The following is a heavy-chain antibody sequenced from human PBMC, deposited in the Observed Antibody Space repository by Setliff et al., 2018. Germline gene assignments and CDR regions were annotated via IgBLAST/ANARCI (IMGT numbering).Heavy chain of an antibody. Sequence: PSETLSLTCTVSGNSISSDYWSWIRQPAGKGLEWIGRIYTSGNTNYNPSLTSRVTMSVDTSKKQFSLKLSSVTAADTAVYYCARGKSYYYYMDVWGKGTTVTVS. CDR3: ARGKSYYYYMDV. V-gene: IGHV4-4*07. J-gene: IGHJ6*03. CDR2: IYTSGNT. CDR1: GNSISSDY.